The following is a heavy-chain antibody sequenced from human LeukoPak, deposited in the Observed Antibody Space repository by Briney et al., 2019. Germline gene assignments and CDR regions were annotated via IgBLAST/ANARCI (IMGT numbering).Heavy chain of an antibody. Sequence: GGSLRLSCAVSGITLSNYGMSWVRQAPGKGLDWVAGITDNGRTTYADSVKGRFTISRDNPKNTLYLQMNSLRAEDTAVYFCAKRGVVIRVILVGFHKEAYYFDSWGQGAQVTVSS. V-gene: IGHV3-23*01. CDR3: AKRGVVIRVILVGFHKEAYYFDS. CDR2: ITDNGRT. CDR1: GITLSNYG. J-gene: IGHJ4*02. D-gene: IGHD3-22*01.